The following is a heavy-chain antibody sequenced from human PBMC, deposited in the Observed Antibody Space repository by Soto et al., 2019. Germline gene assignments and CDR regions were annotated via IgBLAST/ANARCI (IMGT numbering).Heavy chain of an antibody. CDR3: ERDPPNSSGMRAHSVY. CDR1: GYTFTSYY. J-gene: IGHJ1*01. CDR2: INPSGGST. D-gene: IGHD3-22*01. V-gene: IGHV1-46*01. Sequence: ASVKVSCKASGYTFTSYYMHWVRQAPGEGLERMGIINPSGGSTSYAQKFQGRATMTRDTSTSTVYMELSSLRSDDTAVYYCERDPPNSSGMRAHSVYGGKGTLLTVAS.